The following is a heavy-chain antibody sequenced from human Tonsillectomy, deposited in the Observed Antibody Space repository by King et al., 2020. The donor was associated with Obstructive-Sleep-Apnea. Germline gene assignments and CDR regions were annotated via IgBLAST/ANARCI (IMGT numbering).Heavy chain of an antibody. V-gene: IGHV3-30*18. D-gene: IGHD4-17*01. CDR2: ISYDGSNK. CDR3: AKANYGDYSLGY. J-gene: IGHJ4*02. CDR1: RFTFSSYC. Sequence: VQLVESGGGVVQPGRSLRLSCATSRFTFSSYCMHWVRQAPGKGLEWVAVISYDGSNKHYADSVKGRFTISRDNSKNTLYLQMNSLRAEDTAVYYCAKANYGDYSLGYWGQGTLVTVSS.